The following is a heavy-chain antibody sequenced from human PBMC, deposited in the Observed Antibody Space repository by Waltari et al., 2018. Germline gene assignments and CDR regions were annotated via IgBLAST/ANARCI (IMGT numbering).Heavy chain of an antibody. CDR3: AGGSKFYYMDL. Sequence: EVELVESGGGLVQPGGSLRLSCAASGLTLSRYWMYWVRQVPGKGLVWVSRINSDGSSTTYADSVKGRFTISRDNAKNTLFLQMNSLRVEDTAIYYCAGGSKFYYMDLWGKGTMATISS. CDR2: INSDGSST. V-gene: IGHV3-74*03. J-gene: IGHJ6*03. CDR1: GLTLSRYW.